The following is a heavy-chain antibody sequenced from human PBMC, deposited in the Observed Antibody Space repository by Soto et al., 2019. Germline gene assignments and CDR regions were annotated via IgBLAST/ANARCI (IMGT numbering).Heavy chain of an antibody. CDR3: ARGAVIAPYGSGSYFDY. J-gene: IGHJ4*02. CDR1: GGSISSYY. Sequence: SETLSLTCTVSGGSISSYYWSWIRQPPGKGLEWIGYIYYSGSTNYNPSLKSRVTTSVDTSKNQFSLKLSSVTAADTAVYYCARGAVIAPYGSGSYFDYWGQGTLVTVSS. CDR2: IYYSGST. V-gene: IGHV4-59*01. D-gene: IGHD3-10*01.